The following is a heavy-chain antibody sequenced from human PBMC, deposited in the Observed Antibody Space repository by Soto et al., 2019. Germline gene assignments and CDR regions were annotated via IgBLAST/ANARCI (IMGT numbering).Heavy chain of an antibody. CDR1: GGSISTGGYY. CDR3: ARSYGDYVDWFDP. J-gene: IGHJ5*02. D-gene: IGHD4-17*01. CDR2: IYYSGST. V-gene: IGHV4-31*03. Sequence: QVQLHESGPGLVKPSQTLSLTCTVSGGSISTGGYYWSWIRQHPGKGLEWIGYIYYSGSTYYNPSLKSRVTISVDTSKNQFSLKLSSVTAADTAVYYCARSYGDYVDWFDPWGQGTLVTVSS.